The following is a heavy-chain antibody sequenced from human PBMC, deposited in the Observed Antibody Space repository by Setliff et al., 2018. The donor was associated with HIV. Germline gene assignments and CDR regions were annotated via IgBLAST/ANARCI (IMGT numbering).Heavy chain of an antibody. CDR2: IYNSAST. Sequence: SETLSLTCTVSGDSISTDYWTWIRQPPGKGLEWIGYIYNSASTSYNPSIKSRVTISVDTSKNQFSLKLSSVTAADTAVYSCARHSPSDYWGQGTQVTVAS. J-gene: IGHJ4*02. V-gene: IGHV4-59*08. CDR1: GDSISTDY. CDR3: ARHSPSDY.